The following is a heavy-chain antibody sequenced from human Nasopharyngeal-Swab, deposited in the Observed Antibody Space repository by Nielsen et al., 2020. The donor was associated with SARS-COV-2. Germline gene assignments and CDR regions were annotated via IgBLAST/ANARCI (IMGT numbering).Heavy chain of an antibody. D-gene: IGHD6-6*01. Sequence: ASVQVSCKASGYTFTGYYMHWVRQAPAQGLEWMGWINPNSGGTNYAQKFQGWFTMTRDTSISTAYMELSRLRSDDTAVYYCARGNSSSSPFDYWGQGTLVTVSS. J-gene: IGHJ4*02. V-gene: IGHV1-2*04. CDR3: ARGNSSSSPFDY. CDR2: INPNSGGT. CDR1: GYTFTGYY.